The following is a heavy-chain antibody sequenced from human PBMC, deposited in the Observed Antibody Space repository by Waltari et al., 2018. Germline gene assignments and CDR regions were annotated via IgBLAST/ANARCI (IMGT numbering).Heavy chain of an antibody. D-gene: IGHD6-6*01. J-gene: IGHJ6*02. CDR1: GGTFSSYA. V-gene: IGHV1-69*05. Sequence: QVQLVQSGAEVKKPGSSVKVSCKASGGTFSSYAISWVRQAPGQGLEWMGGIIPIFGTANYAQKFQGRVTITTDESKSTAYMELSSLRSEDTAVYYCTKAGSSPSGGYYYGMDVWGQGTTVTVSS. CDR2: IIPIFGTA. CDR3: TKAGSSPSGGYYYGMDV.